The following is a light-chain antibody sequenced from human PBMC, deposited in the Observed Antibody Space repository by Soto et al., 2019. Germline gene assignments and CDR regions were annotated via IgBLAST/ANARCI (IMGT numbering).Light chain of an antibody. CDR2: DVT. V-gene: IGLV2-11*01. CDR1: SSDVGDYDF. Sequence: QSVLTQPRSVSGSPGQSVTISCTATSSDVGDYDFVSWYQQHPAKAPKLIVYDVTKRPSGVPDRFPGSKSGNTASLTISGLQAEDEADYYCCSYAGSYTLYVFGTGTKLTVL. CDR3: CSYAGSYTLYV. J-gene: IGLJ1*01.